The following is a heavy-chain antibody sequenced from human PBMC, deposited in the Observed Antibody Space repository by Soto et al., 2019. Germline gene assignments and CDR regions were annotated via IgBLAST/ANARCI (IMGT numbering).Heavy chain of an antibody. V-gene: IGHV3-21*01. J-gene: IGHJ4*02. CDR3: ARGSSYYDILTGYYTNSFGFYFDY. CDR2: ISSSSSYI. D-gene: IGHD3-9*01. Sequence: PGGSLRLSCAASGFTFSSYSMNWVRQAPGKGLEWVSSISSSSSYIYYADSVKGRFTISRDNAKNSLYLQMNSLRAEDTAVYYCARGSSYYDILTGYYTNSFGFYFDYWGQGTLVTSPQ. CDR1: GFTFSSYS.